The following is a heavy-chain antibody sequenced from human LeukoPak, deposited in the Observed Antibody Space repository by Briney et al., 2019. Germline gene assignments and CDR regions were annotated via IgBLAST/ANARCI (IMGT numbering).Heavy chain of an antibody. J-gene: IGHJ6*04. D-gene: IGHD2-2*01. Sequence: GASVKVSCKASGCTFTSYAISWVRQAPGQGLEWMGGIIPIFGTANYAQKFQGRVTITADESTSTAYMELSSLRSEDTAVYYCARRSAVPAAMRGIYYYGMDVWGKGTTVTVSS. CDR3: ARRSAVPAAMRGIYYYGMDV. V-gene: IGHV1-69*13. CDR1: GCTFTSYA. CDR2: IIPIFGTA.